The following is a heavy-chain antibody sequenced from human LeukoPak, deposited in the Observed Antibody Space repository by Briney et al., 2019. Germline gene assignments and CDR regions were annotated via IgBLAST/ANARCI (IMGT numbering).Heavy chain of an antibody. CDR1: GFPFSNYG. V-gene: IGHV3-23*01. CDR2: ISGSGGTT. CDR3: AKTQGYFDY. J-gene: IGHJ4*02. Sequence: PGGSLRLSCAASGFPFSNYGMTWVRQAPGKGLEWVSGISGSGGTTYDADSVKGRFTVSRDNSKNILYLQMNSLRADDTAVYFCAKTQGYFDYWGQGTLVTVSS.